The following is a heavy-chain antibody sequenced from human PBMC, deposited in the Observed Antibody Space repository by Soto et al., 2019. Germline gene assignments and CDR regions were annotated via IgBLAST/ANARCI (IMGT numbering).Heavy chain of an antibody. CDR3: ARGRYYYDSSGYNNWFDP. D-gene: IGHD3-22*01. CDR2: INSGSTTI. Sequence: RLSCSASGFTFSSYGIHWFRQAPVKGLEWVSYINSGSTTIYHADSVKGRFTISRDNAKNSLYLQMNSLRDEDTAVYYCARGRYYYDSSGYNNWFDPWGQGTLVTVSS. J-gene: IGHJ5*02. CDR1: GFTFSSYG. V-gene: IGHV3-48*02.